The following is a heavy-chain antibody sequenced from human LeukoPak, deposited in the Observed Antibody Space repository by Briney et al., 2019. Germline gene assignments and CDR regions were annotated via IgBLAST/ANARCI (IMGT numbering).Heavy chain of an antibody. CDR3: AGDDYRGVTNFDP. Sequence: SETLSLTCSVSGGSISPYFWSWIRQPPGKGLEWIGYIAYSGSTNYNPSLKSRVTISVDTSKNQFSLRLNSVTTADTAVYYCAGDDYRGVTNFDPWGQGTLVTVSS. CDR1: GGSISPYF. J-gene: IGHJ5*02. D-gene: IGHD3-10*01. CDR2: IAYSGST. V-gene: IGHV4-59*01.